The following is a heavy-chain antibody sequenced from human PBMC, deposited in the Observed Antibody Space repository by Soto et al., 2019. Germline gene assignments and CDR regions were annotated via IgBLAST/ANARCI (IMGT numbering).Heavy chain of an antibody. CDR1: GYTFTSYG. CDR2: IGAYNGNT. Sequence: ASVKVSCKASGYTFTSYGISWVRQAPGQGLEWMGWIGAYNGNTNYAQKLQGRVTMTTDTSTSTAYMELRSLRSDDTAVYYCARDRAYDILTGYYCDAFDIWGQGTMVTVSS. CDR3: ARDRAYDILTGYYCDAFDI. J-gene: IGHJ3*02. V-gene: IGHV1-18*01. D-gene: IGHD3-9*01.